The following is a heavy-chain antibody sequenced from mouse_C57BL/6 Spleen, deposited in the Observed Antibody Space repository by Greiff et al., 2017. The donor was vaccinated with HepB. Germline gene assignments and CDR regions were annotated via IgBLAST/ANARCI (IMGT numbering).Heavy chain of an antibody. V-gene: IGHV1-84*01. D-gene: IGHD2-5*01. Sequence: VVESGPELVKPGASVKISCKASGYTFTDYYINWVKQRPGQGLEWIGWIYPGSGNTKYNEKFKGKATLTVDTSSSTAYMQLSSLTSEDSAVYFCARSGYSKFYYYAMDYWGQGTSVTVSS. CDR3: ARSGYSKFYYYAMDY. CDR2: IYPGSGNT. CDR1: GYTFTDYY. J-gene: IGHJ4*01.